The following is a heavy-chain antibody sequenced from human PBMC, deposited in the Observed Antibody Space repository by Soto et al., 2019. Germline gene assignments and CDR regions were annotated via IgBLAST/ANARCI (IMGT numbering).Heavy chain of an antibody. CDR2: TYYRSKWYN. CDR1: GDSVSSNSAA. V-gene: IGHV6-1*01. Sequence: SQTLSLTCAISGDSVSSNSAAWNWIRQSPSRGLEWLGRTYYRSKWYNDYAVSVKSRITINPDTSKNQFSLQLNSVTPEDTAVYYCARVDTPMVTRGAPDSFDYWGQGPLVTVS. CDR3: ARVDTPMVTRGAPDSFDY. J-gene: IGHJ4*02. D-gene: IGHD5-18*01.